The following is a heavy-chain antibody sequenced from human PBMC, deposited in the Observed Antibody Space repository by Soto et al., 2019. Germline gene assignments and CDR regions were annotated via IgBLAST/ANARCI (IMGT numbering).Heavy chain of an antibody. CDR2: IYYSGST. V-gene: IGHV4-59*08. CDR3: ARQDSSGYDD. CDR1: GGSISSYY. Sequence: QVQLQESGPGLVKPSETLSLTCTVSGGSISSYYWSWIRQPPGKGLEGIGYIYYSGSTNYNPSLKXXVXMXXDTSKNQFSLKLSSVTAADTAVYYCARQDSSGYDDWGQGTLVTVSS. D-gene: IGHD3-22*01. J-gene: IGHJ4*02.